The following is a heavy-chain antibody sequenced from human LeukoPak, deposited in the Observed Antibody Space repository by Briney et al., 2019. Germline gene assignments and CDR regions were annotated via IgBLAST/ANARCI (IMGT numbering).Heavy chain of an antibody. D-gene: IGHD2-2*01. J-gene: IGHJ6*04. V-gene: IGHV3-30*18. CDR1: GFTFSSYG. Sequence: PGRSLRLSCAASGFTFSSYGMHWVRQAPGKGLQWVAVISYDGSNKYYADSVKGRFTISRDNSKNTLYLQMNSLRAEDTAVYYCAKDRDCSSTSCYPTLPDVWGKGTTVTVSS. CDR2: ISYDGSNK. CDR3: AKDRDCSSTSCYPTLPDV.